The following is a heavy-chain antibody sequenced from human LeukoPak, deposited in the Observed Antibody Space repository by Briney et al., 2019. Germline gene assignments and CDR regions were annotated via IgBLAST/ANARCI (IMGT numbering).Heavy chain of an antibody. CDR1: GGSISSGSYY. Sequence: SQTLSLTCTVSGGSISSGSYYWSWIRQPAGEGLEWIGRIYTSGSTNYNPSLRSRVTISVDTSKNQFSLKLSSVTAADTAVYYCARERTRDPGAHNWFDPWGQGTLVTVSS. D-gene: IGHD7-27*01. CDR3: ARERTRDPGAHNWFDP. V-gene: IGHV4-61*02. J-gene: IGHJ5*02. CDR2: IYTSGST.